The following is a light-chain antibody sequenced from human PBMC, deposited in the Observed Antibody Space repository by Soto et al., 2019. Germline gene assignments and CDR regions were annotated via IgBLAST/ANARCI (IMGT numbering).Light chain of an antibody. CDR2: DAY. CDR3: QQSDT. CDR1: QSVGSN. Sequence: VMSQSPATLSVSPGETATLSCRASQSVGSNLAWYQQKPGQAPRLLIYDAYNRATGIPPRFSGSGSGTDFTLTISRLEPEDFAAYYCQQSDTFGQGTRLENK. V-gene: IGKV3D-15*01. J-gene: IGKJ5*01.